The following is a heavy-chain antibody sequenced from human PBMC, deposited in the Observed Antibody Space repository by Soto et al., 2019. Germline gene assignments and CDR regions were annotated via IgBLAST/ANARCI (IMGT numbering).Heavy chain of an antibody. J-gene: IGHJ4*02. CDR3: ARDGVAPGLYFDH. V-gene: IGHV3-11*01. D-gene: IGHD3-10*01. CDR1: GFTFSDYY. Sequence: GGSLRLSWAASGFTFSDYYMSWVRQAPGKGLEWVSYISSTGSTKYYADSVKVRFTISSDNPKNALYLQMNSLRAEDTAVYYCARDGVAPGLYFDHWGQGTPVTVSS. CDR2: ISSTGSTK.